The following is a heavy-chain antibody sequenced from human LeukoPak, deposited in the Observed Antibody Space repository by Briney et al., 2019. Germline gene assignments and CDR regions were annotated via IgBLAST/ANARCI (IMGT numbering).Heavy chain of an antibody. D-gene: IGHD3-22*01. V-gene: IGHV3-20*01. CDR2: INWNGGST. J-gene: IGHJ4*02. CDR3: ARLSYYDSSGYPFDY. Sequence: GGSLRLSCAASGFTFGDYGMSWVRHAPGKGLERVSGINWNGGSTGYADSVKGRFTISRDNAKNSLYLQMNSLRAEDTALYHCARLSYYDSSGYPFDYWGQGTLVTVSS. CDR1: GFTFGDYG.